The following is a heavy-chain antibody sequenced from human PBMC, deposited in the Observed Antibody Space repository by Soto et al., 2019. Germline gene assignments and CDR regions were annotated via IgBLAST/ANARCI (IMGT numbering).Heavy chain of an antibody. CDR3: ARDGTYNWV. CDR2: IYSGGAT. Sequence: EVQLVESGGGLVRPGGSRGLSFAAPGFTVSNNTMRWVRQPPGKGLEWVSLIYSGGATYYADSVKGRFTISRDNSKNTLYLQMNSLRAEDTAVYYCARDGTYNWVGGQGILVTVSS. V-gene: IGHV3-66*01. J-gene: IGHJ4*02. CDR1: GFTVSNNT. D-gene: IGHD1-1*01.